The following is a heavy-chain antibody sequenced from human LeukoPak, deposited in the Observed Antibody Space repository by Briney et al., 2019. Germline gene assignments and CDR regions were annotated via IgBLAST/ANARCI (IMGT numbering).Heavy chain of an antibody. CDR2: IYYSGST. Sequence: SETLSLTCTVSGVSISSYYWSWIRQPPGKGLEWIGYIYYSGSTNYNPSLKSRVTISVDTSKNQFSLKLSSVTAADTAVYYCAREYDYWGQGTLVTVSS. CDR3: AREYDY. CDR1: GVSISSYY. J-gene: IGHJ4*02. V-gene: IGHV4-59*01.